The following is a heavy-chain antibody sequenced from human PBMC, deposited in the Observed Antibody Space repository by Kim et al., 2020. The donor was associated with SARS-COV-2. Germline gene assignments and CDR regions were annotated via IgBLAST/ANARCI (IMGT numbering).Heavy chain of an antibody. CDR1: GGSISSYY. J-gene: IGHJ6*02. Sequence: SETLSLTCTVSGGSISSYYWSWIRQPPGKGLEWIGYIYYSGSTNYNPSLKSRVTISVDTSKNQFSLKLSSVTAADTAVYYCARDPTEGLRLYGMDVWGQGTTVTVSS. CDR2: IYYSGST. D-gene: IGHD5-12*01. V-gene: IGHV4-59*13. CDR3: ARDPTEGLRLYGMDV.